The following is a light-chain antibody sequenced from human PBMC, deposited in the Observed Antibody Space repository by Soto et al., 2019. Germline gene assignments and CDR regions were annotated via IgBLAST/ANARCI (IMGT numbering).Light chain of an antibody. J-gene: IGLJ1*01. V-gene: IGLV1-47*02. CDR3: VAWDDSLAGYV. CDR1: SSNIGGNA. CDR2: SND. Sequence: QSVLTQPPSVSETRGQKITISCSGSSSNIGGNAVYWYQQVPGSAPRLVIHSNDQRPFGVPDRFSGSRSGTSASLAVTGLRSEDEADYYCVAWDDSLAGYVFGTGTKVTVL.